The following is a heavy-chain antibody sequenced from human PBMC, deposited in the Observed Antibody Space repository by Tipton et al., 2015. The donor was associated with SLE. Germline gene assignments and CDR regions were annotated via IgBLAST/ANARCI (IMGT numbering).Heavy chain of an antibody. D-gene: IGHD2-15*01. CDR1: GYSFTSYW. CDR2: IDPSDSYT. Sequence: VQLVQSGAEVKKPGESLRISCKGSGYSFTSYWISWVRQMPGKGLEWMGRIDPSDSYTNYSPSFQGHVTISADKSISTAYLQWSSLKASDTAMYYCASQRYCSGGSCPGWFDPWGQGTLVTVSS. CDR3: ASQRYCSGGSCPGWFDP. J-gene: IGHJ5*02. V-gene: IGHV5-10-1*01.